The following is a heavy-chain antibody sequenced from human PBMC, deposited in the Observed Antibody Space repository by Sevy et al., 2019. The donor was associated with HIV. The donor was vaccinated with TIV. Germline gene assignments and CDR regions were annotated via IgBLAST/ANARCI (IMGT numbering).Heavy chain of an antibody. V-gene: IGHV3-30*04. D-gene: IGHD3-3*01. CDR3: ARPSFLEWLSSAAFDI. CDR1: GFVFSSYA. J-gene: IGHJ3*02. CDR2: IAYDGSNK. Sequence: GGSLRLSCTASGFVFSSYAMNWVRQAPGKGLEWVAFIAYDGSNKNYADSVKGRFTLSRDNSKNTLYLQMNSLGAEDTAVYYCARPSFLEWLSSAAFDIWGQGTMVTVSS.